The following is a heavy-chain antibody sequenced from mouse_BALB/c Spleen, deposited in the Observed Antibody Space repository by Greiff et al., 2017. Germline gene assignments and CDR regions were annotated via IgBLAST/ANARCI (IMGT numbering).Heavy chain of an antibody. D-gene: IGHD3-3*01. J-gene: IGHJ3*01. V-gene: IGHV5-9-4*01. CDR2: ISSGGSYT. CDR3: ARDRGNWFAY. CDR1: GFTFSSYA. Sequence: EVMLVESGGGLVKPGGSLKLSCAASGFTFSSYAMSWVRQSPEKRLEWVAEISSGGSYTYYPDTVTGRFTISRDNAKNTLYLEMSSLRSEDTAMYYCARDRGNWFAYWGQGTLVTVSA.